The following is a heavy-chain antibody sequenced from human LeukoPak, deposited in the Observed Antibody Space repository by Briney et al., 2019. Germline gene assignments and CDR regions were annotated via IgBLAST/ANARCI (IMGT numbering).Heavy chain of an antibody. Sequence: SQTLSLTCAVPGGAISSGGYYWSWIRQPPGKGLEWIGYIYHSGSSYYNPSLKSRFTISVDRSKNQFSLKLSSVTAADTAVYYCARAARSIYYYGMDVWGKGTTVTVSS. CDR3: ARAARSIYYYGMDV. V-gene: IGHV4-30-2*01. CDR2: IYHSGSS. CDR1: GGAISSGGYY. D-gene: IGHD2-2*01. J-gene: IGHJ6*04.